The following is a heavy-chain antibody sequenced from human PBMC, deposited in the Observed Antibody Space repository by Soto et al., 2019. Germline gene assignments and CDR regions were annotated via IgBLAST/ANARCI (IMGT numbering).Heavy chain of an antibody. J-gene: IGHJ4*02. CDR1: GVTFSSYA. CDR2: IIPIFGTA. Sequence: ASVKVSCKASGVTFSSYAISWVRQAPGQGLEWMGGIIPIFGTANYAQKFQGRVTITADESTSTAYMELSSLRSEDTAVYYCARGQTGTYLFDYWGQGTLVTVSS. D-gene: IGHD1-7*01. V-gene: IGHV1-69*13. CDR3: ARGQTGTYLFDY.